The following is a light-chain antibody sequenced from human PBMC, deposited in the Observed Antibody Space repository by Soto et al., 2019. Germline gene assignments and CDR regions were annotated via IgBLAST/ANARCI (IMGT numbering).Light chain of an antibody. J-gene: IGLJ1*01. CDR2: DVS. CDR1: SSDVGGYNY. Sequence: QSALTQPASVSGSPGQSITISCTGTSSDVGGYNYVSWYQQHPGKAPKLLIYDVSNRPSGVSNRFSVSKSGNTASLTISGLQAEDDADYYCSSYTSSSTYVFGTGTKLTVL. CDR3: SSYTSSSTYV. V-gene: IGLV2-14*01.